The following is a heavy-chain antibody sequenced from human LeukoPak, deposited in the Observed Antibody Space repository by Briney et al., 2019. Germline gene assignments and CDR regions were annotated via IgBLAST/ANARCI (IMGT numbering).Heavy chain of an antibody. CDR1: GFTFSSYA. Sequence: PGGSLRLSCAASGFTFSSYAMSWVRQAPGKGLEWVSAISGSGGSTYYADSVKGRFTISRDNPKNTLYLQMNSLRAEDTAVYYCARRAGYSSGGDAFDIWGQGTMVTVSS. CDR3: ARRAGYSSGGDAFDI. J-gene: IGHJ3*02. D-gene: IGHD6-19*01. V-gene: IGHV3-23*01. CDR2: ISGSGGST.